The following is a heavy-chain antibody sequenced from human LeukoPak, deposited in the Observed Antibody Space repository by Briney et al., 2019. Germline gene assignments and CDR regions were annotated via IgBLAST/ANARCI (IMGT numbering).Heavy chain of an antibody. Sequence: GGSLRLSCAASGLTFSSHWMHWVRQAPGKGLVWVSRITNDGSSTTYADSVKGRFTISRDNSKNTLYLQMNSLRAEDTAVYYCARDGYDFWSGLNVDYWGQGTLVTVSS. V-gene: IGHV3-74*01. CDR2: ITNDGSST. D-gene: IGHD3-3*01. CDR1: GLTFSSHW. CDR3: ARDGYDFWSGLNVDY. J-gene: IGHJ4*02.